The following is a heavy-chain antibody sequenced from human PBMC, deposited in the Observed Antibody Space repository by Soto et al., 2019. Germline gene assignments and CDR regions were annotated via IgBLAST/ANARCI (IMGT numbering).Heavy chain of an antibody. Sequence: QVQLVESGGGVVQPGRSLRLSCAASGFTFSSYAMHWVRQAPGKGLEWVAVISYDGSNKYYADSVKGRFTISRDNSKNTLYLQMNSLRAEDTAVYYCAKQPPLNYWGQGTLVTVSS. J-gene: IGHJ4*02. CDR3: AKQPPLNY. CDR1: GFTFSSYA. CDR2: ISYDGSNK. V-gene: IGHV3-30-3*02.